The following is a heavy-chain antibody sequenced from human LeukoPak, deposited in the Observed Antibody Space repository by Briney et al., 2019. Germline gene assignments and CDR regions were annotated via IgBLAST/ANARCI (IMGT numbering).Heavy chain of an antibody. V-gene: IGHV3-7*01. Sequence: GGSLRLSCAASGFTFSSYWMSWVRQAPGKGLEWVANIKQDGSEKYYVDSVKGRFTISRDNAKNSLYLQMNSLRAEDTAVYYCARDLFYYDSLYFDYWGQGTLVTVSS. CDR3: ARDLFYYDSLYFDY. CDR2: IKQDGSEK. D-gene: IGHD3-22*01. CDR1: GFTFSSYW. J-gene: IGHJ4*02.